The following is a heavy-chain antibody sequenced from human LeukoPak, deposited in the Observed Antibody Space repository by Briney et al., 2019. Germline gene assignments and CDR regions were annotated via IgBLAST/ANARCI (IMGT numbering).Heavy chain of an antibody. J-gene: IGHJ4*02. CDR1: GFTFSNYA. Sequence: PGGSLRLSCAASGFTFSNYAMSWVRQAPGKGLEWVSGISSSGGTTYYPDSVKGRFTISRDNSKNTLYLQMNSLRAEDTAVYYCAKPSGRSSSRDYFDYWGQGTLVTVSS. V-gene: IGHV3-23*01. CDR2: ISSSGGTT. D-gene: IGHD6-19*01. CDR3: AKPSGRSSSRDYFDY.